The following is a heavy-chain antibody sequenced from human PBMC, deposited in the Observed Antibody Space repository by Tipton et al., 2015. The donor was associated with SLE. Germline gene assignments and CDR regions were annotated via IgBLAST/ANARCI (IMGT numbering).Heavy chain of an antibody. J-gene: IGHJ3*02. Sequence: SLRLSCAASGFTFSSYGMHWVRQAPGKGLEWVAFIRYDGSNKYYADSVKGRFTISRDNSKNTLYLQMNSLRAEDTAVYYCARGIAAAKDIWGQGTMVTVSS. D-gene: IGHD6-13*01. CDR1: GFTFSSYG. V-gene: IGHV3-30*02. CDR3: ARGIAAAKDI. CDR2: IRYDGSNK.